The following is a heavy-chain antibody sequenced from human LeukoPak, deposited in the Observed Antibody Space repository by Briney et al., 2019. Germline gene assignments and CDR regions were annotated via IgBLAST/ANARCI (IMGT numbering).Heavy chain of an antibody. D-gene: IGHD2-21*02. J-gene: IGHJ4*02. V-gene: IGHV1-18*01. CDR1: GYTFTSYG. CDR2: ISAYNGNT. CDR3: AREFDCGGDCYPDY. Sequence: ASVKVSCKASGYTFTSYGISWVRQAPGQGLEWMGWISAYNGNTNYAQELQGRVTMTTDTSTSTAYMELRSLRSDDTAVYYCAREFDCGGDCYPDYWGQGTLVTVSS.